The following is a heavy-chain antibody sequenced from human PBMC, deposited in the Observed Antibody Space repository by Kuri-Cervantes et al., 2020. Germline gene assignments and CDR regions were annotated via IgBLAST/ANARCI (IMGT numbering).Heavy chain of an antibody. D-gene: IGHD2-15*01. J-gene: IGHJ3*02. CDR3: ARGRRWSDTFDI. V-gene: IGHV4-38-2*01. CDR2: IYYSGST. Sequence: SQTLSLTCAVSGYSITSGYYWGWIRQPPGKGLEWIGSIYYSGSTYYNPSLKSRVTISVDTSKNQFSLKLSSVTAADTAVYYCARGRRWSDTFDIWGQGTMVTVSS. CDR1: GYSITSGYY.